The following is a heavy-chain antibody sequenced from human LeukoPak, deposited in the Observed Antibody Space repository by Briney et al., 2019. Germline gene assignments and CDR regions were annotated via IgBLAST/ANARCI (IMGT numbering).Heavy chain of an antibody. D-gene: IGHD2-2*01. CDR3: ATEVGVSAAAFDL. V-gene: IGHV3-11*01. J-gene: IGHJ3*01. CDR2: VSSLGHTI. CDR1: GFTFSDYY. Sequence: GRSLRLSCAASGFTFSDYYMSWIRQAPGKGLESVSYVSSLGHTIYYADSVKGRFTISRDDAKNSLYLQMNSLRAEDTAVYYCATEVGVSAAAFDLWGQGTMVTVSS.